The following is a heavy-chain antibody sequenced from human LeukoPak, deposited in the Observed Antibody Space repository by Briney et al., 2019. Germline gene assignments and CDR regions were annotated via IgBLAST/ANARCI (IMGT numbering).Heavy chain of an antibody. J-gene: IGHJ4*02. CDR3: ARERPIVY. V-gene: IGHV4-34*01. Sequence: SETLSLTCAVYGGSFSGYYWSWIRQPPGKGLEWIGEINHSGSTNYNPSLKSRVTISVDKSKNQFSLKLSSVTAADTAVYYCARERPIVYWGQGTLVTVSS. CDR1: GGSFSGYY. CDR2: INHSGST.